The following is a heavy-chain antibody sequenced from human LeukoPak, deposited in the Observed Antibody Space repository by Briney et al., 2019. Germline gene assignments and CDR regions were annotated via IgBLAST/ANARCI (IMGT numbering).Heavy chain of an antibody. CDR3: ARCYTNFDWFCGWFDP. CDR2: MNPNSGNT. CDR1: GYTFTSYD. V-gene: IGHV1-8*01. D-gene: IGHD3-9*01. Sequence: GASVKVSCKASGYTFTSYDINWVRQATGQGLEWMGWMNPNSGNTGYAQKFQGRVTMTRNTSISTAYMELSSLRSEDTAVYYCARCYTNFDWFCGWFDPRGQGTLVTVSS. J-gene: IGHJ5*02.